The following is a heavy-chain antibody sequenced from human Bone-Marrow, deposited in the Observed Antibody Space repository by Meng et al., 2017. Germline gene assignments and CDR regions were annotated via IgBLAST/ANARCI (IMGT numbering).Heavy chain of an antibody. D-gene: IGHD6-13*01. CDR3: ASPLGSSSWYYFDY. V-gene: IGHV1-69*13. CDR1: VGTFRSYA. J-gene: IGHJ4*02. Sequence: SVKVSRKASVGTFRSYAISWVRQAPGQGLEWMGGIIRNFGTANYAQKFQGRVTITADESTNTAYMELSSLRSEDTAVYYCASPLGSSSWYYFDYWGQGTLVTVSS. CDR2: IIRNFGTA.